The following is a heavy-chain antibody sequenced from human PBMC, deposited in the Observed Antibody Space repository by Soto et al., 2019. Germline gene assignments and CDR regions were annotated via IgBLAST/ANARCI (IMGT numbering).Heavy chain of an antibody. Sequence: QVQLVESGGGVVQPGRSLRLSCTSSGFTFHNYGLHWVRQAPGKGLEWVAVIWNDGSNKFYADSVKGRFTISRDNSKNMLYLQMSSLSADDTGVYYCARAFSSGWPNYESGLPVWGQRTTVTVSS. J-gene: IGHJ6*01. V-gene: IGHV3-33*01. CDR3: ARAFSSGWPNYESGLPV. D-gene: IGHD6-19*01. CDR1: GFTFHNYG. CDR2: IWNDGSNK.